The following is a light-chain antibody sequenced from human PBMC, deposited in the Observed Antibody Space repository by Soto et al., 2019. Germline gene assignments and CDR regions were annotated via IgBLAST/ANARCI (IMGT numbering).Light chain of an antibody. CDR1: QSVSNSY. Sequence: EIVLTQSPATLSLSPGERASLSCRASQSVSNSYLAWYQQKPGQAPRLLIFGASNRATGIPDRFSGSGSGTDFTLTISRLEPEGFAVYYCQQYGTSPRTFGQGTKLEIK. CDR2: GAS. V-gene: IGKV3-20*01. CDR3: QQYGTSPRT. J-gene: IGKJ2*01.